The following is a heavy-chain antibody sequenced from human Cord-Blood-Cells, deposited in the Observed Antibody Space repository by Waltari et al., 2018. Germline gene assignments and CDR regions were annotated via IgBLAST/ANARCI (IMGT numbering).Heavy chain of an antibody. CDR3: AKQNGDYDAFDI. CDR2: IIPILGIA. V-gene: IGHV1-69*02. Sequence: QVQLVQSGAEVKKPGSSVKVSCKASGGTFSSYTISWVRQAPGQGLEWMGRIIPILGIANYAQKFQRRVTITADKSTSTAYMELSSLRSEDTAVYYCAKQNGDYDAFDIWGQGTMVTVSS. CDR1: GGTFSSYT. J-gene: IGHJ3*02. D-gene: IGHD4-17*01.